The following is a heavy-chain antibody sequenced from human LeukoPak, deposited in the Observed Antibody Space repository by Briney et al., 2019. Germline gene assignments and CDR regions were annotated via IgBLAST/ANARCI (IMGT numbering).Heavy chain of an antibody. CDR2: IYHTGST. D-gene: IGHD3-10*01. J-gene: IGHJ4*02. CDR3: ARKDYHSGSYDY. Sequence: NPSGTLSLTCAVSGGSISSSNWWNWVRQPPGKGLEWIGEIYHTGSTNYNPFLRGRVTISVDKSENQFSLRLSSVTAADTAVYYCARKDYHSGSYDYWGQGTLVTVSS. V-gene: IGHV4-4*02. CDR1: GGSISSSNW.